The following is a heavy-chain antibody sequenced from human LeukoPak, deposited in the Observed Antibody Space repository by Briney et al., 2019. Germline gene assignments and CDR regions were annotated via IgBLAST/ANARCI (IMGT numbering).Heavy chain of an antibody. CDR1: GYTFTGSY. CDR2: INPNSGGT. CDR3: ARDRSELRFFDWFLDF. V-gene: IGHV1-2*02. D-gene: IGHD3-9*01. J-gene: IGHJ4*02. Sequence: ASGNAACMAAGYTFTGSYMHWVRQAPGQGREWMGWINPNSGGTNHAQKFQGRVTMTRDTSISPAYMELSRLTSDDTAVYYCARDRSELRFFDWFLDFWGQGTLVTVSS.